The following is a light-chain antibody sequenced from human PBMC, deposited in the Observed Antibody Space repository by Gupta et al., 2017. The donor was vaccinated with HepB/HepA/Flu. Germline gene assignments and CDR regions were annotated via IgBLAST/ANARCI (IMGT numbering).Light chain of an antibody. CDR3: QQRDSPPRT. Sequence: DIQMTQSPSSLSASVGDRVTITCRASQSISSYLNWYQQKPGKAPKLLIYAASSLQSGVPSRFSGSGSGTDFTLTISSLQPEDFATYYCQQRDSPPRTFGQGTKVEIK. CDR2: AAS. V-gene: IGKV1-39*01. J-gene: IGKJ1*01. CDR1: QSISSY.